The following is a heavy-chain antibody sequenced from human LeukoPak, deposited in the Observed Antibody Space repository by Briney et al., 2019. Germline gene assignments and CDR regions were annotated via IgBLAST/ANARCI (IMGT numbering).Heavy chain of an antibody. CDR1: GFTISSYA. D-gene: IGHD1-26*01. J-gene: IGHJ3*02. CDR2: ISYDGTNK. Sequence: GRSLRLSCAASGFTISSYAMQWVRQAPGKGLEWATVISYDGTNKYSADSLKGRFTISRDNSKNTLYLQMNSLRVEDTAVYYCAREFGVGALGAFDIWGQGTMVTVSS. V-gene: IGHV3-30*04. CDR3: AREFGVGALGAFDI.